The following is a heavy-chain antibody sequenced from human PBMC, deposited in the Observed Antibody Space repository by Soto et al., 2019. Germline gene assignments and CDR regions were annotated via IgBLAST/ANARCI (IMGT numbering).Heavy chain of an antibody. CDR1: GFTFNNYC. D-gene: IGHD1-1*01. J-gene: IGHJ4*02. V-gene: IGHV3-30*18. Sequence: QVQLMQAGGGVVQPGRSLRLSCAASGFTFNNYCLHGVRQTPDEGLQWVAVMSYDGDKSCYADSVKGRFIISRDNSKNTVFLQMNSLRTEDTAVYYCAKDAGTVINAQLFDYWGQGTLVTVSS. CDR3: AKDAGTVINAQLFDY. CDR2: MSYDGDKS.